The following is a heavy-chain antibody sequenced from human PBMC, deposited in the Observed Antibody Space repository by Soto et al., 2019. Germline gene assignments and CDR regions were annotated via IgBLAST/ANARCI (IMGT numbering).Heavy chain of an antibody. J-gene: IGHJ4*02. CDR3: GRGRSGQIVVFY. Sequence: SVKVSCKASGGTFSSYAISWVRQAPGQGLEWMGGIIPIFGTANYAQKFQGRVTITADMSITTVYMELNNLSPDDTAVYYCGRGRSGQIVVFYWGQGTPVTVSS. CDR1: GGTFSSYA. D-gene: IGHD1-26*01. V-gene: IGHV1-69*06. CDR2: IIPIFGTA.